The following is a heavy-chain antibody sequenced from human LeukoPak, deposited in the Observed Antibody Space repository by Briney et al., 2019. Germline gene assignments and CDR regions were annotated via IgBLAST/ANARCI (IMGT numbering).Heavy chain of an antibody. CDR2: IDNAGRST. J-gene: IGHJ6*02. V-gene: IGHV3-74*01. CDR3: ARSRAVAGFGSYYFGLDV. D-gene: IGHD6-19*01. CDR1: GLVFRVFW. Sequence: GGSLRLSCTASGLVFRVFWLHWVRQVPGGGLVWVSRIDNAGRSTTYADSVKGRFTISRDNAKDTLYLQMNSLRVEDMGVYYCARSRAVAGFGSYYFGLDVWGQGTTVTVSS.